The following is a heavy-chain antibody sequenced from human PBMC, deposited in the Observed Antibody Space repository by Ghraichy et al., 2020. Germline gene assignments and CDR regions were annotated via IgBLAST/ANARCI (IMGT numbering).Heavy chain of an antibody. V-gene: IGHV3-66*01. J-gene: IGHJ4*02. Sequence: GGSLRLSCTGSGFDVSGDCMTWVRQAPEKGLEWVSIICFNDWTFYAESVKGRFTITRDNSKNTVFLQMNNLRVDDAGLYYCARETKLRRSADHSAFDFWGQGTRVTVSS. CDR3: ARETKLRRSADHSAFDF. CDR2: ICFNDWT. CDR1: GFDVSGDC. D-gene: IGHD2-15*01.